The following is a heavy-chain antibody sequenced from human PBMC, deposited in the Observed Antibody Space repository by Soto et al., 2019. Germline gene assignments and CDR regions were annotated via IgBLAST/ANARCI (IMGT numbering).Heavy chain of an antibody. Sequence: QVQLVQSGAEVKKPGASVKVSCKASGYTFTGYYMHWVRQAPGQGLEWMGWINPNSGGTNYAQKFQSRVTMTRDTSISTAYMELSRLRSDDTAVYYCARGTPACAAAVHNWFDPWAQGTLVTVSS. CDR1: GYTFTGYY. J-gene: IGHJ5*02. D-gene: IGHD6-13*01. V-gene: IGHV1-2*02. CDR3: ARGTPACAAAVHNWFDP. CDR2: INPNSGGT.